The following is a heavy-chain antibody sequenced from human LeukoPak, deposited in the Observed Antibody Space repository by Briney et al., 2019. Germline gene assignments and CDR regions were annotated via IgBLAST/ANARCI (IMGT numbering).Heavy chain of an antibody. CDR1: GFIVSSNY. J-gene: IGHJ4*02. Sequence: GGSLRLSCAASGFIVSSNYMSWVRQAPGKGLEWVAVIYSGGSRYYADSVKGRFTISRDNSKNTLYLQMNSLRGEDTGVYYCARDPVPATARHFDYWGQGTLVTVSS. CDR2: IYSGGSR. D-gene: IGHD1-1*01. V-gene: IGHV3-53*05. CDR3: ARDPVPATARHFDY.